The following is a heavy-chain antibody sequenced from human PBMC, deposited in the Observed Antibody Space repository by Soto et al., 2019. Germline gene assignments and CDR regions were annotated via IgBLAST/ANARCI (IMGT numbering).Heavy chain of an antibody. D-gene: IGHD1-26*01. Sequence: PSETLSLTCTVSGGSISSSSYYWGWIRQPPGKGLEWIGSIYYSGSTYYNPSLKSRVTISVDTSKNQFSLKLSSVTAADTAVYYCARGRGSGSYYGYFQHWGQGTLVTVSS. CDR1: GGSISSSSYY. J-gene: IGHJ1*01. CDR2: IYYSGST. CDR3: ARGRGSGSYYGYFQH. V-gene: IGHV4-39*01.